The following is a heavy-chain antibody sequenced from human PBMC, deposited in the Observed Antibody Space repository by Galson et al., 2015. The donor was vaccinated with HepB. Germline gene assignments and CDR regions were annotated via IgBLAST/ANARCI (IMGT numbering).Heavy chain of an antibody. J-gene: IGHJ4*02. V-gene: IGHV3-30*04. CDR3: ARPDYDILTGYFDY. Sequence: SLRLSCAASGFTFSSYAMHWVRQAPGKGLEWVAVISYDGSNKYYADSVKGRFTISRDNSKNTLYLQMNSLRAEDTAVYYCARPDYDILTGYFDYWGQGTLVTVSS. D-gene: IGHD3-9*01. CDR2: ISYDGSNK. CDR1: GFTFSSYA.